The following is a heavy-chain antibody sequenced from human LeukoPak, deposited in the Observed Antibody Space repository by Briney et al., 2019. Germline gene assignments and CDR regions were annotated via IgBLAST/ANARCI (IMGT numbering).Heavy chain of an antibody. CDR3: ARLNSSGRLFDY. CDR1: GYTFTGYY. J-gene: IGHJ4*02. V-gene: IGHV1-2*02. CDR2: INPNSGGT. D-gene: IGHD3-22*01. Sequence: ASVKVSCKASGYTFTGYYMHWVRRAPGQGLEWMGWINPNSGGTNYAQKFQGRVTMTRDTSISTAYMELSRLRSDDTAVYYCARLNSSGRLFDYWGQGTLVTVSS.